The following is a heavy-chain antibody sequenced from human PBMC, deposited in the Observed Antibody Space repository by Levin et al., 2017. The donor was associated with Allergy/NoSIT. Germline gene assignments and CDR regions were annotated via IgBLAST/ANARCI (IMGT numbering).Heavy chain of an antibody. CDR1: GFTFSSYA. V-gene: IGHV3-30*04. Sequence: PGGSLRLSCAASGFTFSSYAMHWVRQAPGKGLEWVAVISYDGSNKYYADSVKGRFTISRDNSKNTLYLQMNSLRAEDTAVYYCARGSRVVVVVAATPNYYYYGMDVWGQGTTVTVSS. D-gene: IGHD2-15*01. CDR2: ISYDGSNK. CDR3: ARGSRVVVVVAATPNYYYYGMDV. J-gene: IGHJ6*02.